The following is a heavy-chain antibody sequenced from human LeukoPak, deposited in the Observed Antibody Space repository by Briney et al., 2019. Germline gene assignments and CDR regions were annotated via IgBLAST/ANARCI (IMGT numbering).Heavy chain of an antibody. V-gene: IGHV1-69*01. J-gene: IGHJ5*02. CDR1: GGTFSSYA. Sequence: PVTVSCKASGGTFSSYAISWVRQAPGQGLEWMGGIIPIFGTANYAQKFKGRVTITADESTGTAYMELSSLRSEDTAVYYCAREDGYCSGGSCSNWFDPWGQGTLVTVSS. CDR3: AREDGYCSGGSCSNWFDP. D-gene: IGHD2-15*01. CDR2: IIPIFGTA.